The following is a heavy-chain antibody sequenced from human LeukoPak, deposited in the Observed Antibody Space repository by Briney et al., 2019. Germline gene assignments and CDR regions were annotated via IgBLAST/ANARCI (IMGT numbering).Heavy chain of an antibody. Sequence: SSVKVSCKASGGTFSSYAISWVRQAPGQGLEWMGGIIPIFGTANYAQKFQGRVTITTDESTSTAYMELSSLRSEDTAVDYCARKGGDYALYFDYWGQGTLVTVSS. J-gene: IGHJ4*02. V-gene: IGHV1-69*05. D-gene: IGHD4-17*01. CDR3: ARKGGDYALYFDY. CDR2: IIPIFGTA. CDR1: GGTFSSYA.